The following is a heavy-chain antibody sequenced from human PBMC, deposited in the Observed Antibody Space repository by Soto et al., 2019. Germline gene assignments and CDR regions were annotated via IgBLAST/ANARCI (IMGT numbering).Heavy chain of an antibody. CDR1: GFTFSGYA. J-gene: IGHJ2*01. CDR3: AGEVSGSTGRPDLWYFDL. Sequence: EVQLLDSGGGLVQPGGSLRLSCAASGFTFSGYALTWVRQAPGKGLEWVSAISGGGDATFYADSVKDRSTISRDNSKNTLYLQMNTRRAEDAAVYYGAGEVSGSTGRPDLWYFDLWGRGTRVPVSS. CDR2: ISGGGDAT. V-gene: IGHV3-23*01. D-gene: IGHD3-10*01.